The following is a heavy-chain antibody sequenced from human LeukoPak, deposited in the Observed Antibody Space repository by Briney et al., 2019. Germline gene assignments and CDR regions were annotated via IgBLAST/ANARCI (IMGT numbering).Heavy chain of an antibody. V-gene: IGHV3-21*01. J-gene: IGHJ4*02. CDR3: ARELQLERLAFGKEGSAFDY. D-gene: IGHD1-1*01. CDR1: GFTSITYT. CDR2: ISGTNI. Sequence: PGGSLRLSCAASGFTSITYTMNWVRQAPGKGLEWVSSISGTNIYYADSVKGRFTISRDNAKNSLYLQMNRLRADDTAVYYCARELQLERLAFGKEGSAFDYWGQGTLVIVSS.